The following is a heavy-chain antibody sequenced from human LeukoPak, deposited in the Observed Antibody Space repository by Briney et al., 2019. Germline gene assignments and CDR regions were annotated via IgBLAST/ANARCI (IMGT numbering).Heavy chain of an antibody. V-gene: IGHV1-69*13. CDR1: GGTFSSYA. J-gene: IGHJ4*02. CDR3: AREKDSSGYHFDY. CDR2: IIPIFGTA. Sequence: GASVKVSCKASGGTFSSYAISWVRQAPGQGLEWMGGIIPIFGTANYAQKFQGRVTITADESTSTAYMELSSLRSEDTAVYYCAREKDSSGYHFDYWGQGTLVTVSS. D-gene: IGHD3-22*01.